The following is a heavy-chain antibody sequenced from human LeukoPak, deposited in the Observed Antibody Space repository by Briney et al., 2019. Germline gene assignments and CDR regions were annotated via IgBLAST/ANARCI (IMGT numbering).Heavy chain of an antibody. V-gene: IGHV3-33*01. CDR2: EWFDGTNK. D-gene: IGHD6-19*01. CDR3: ARDLNSGWSRYGLDV. Sequence: GGSLRLSCAASGFSFSYYGMHWVHQAPGKGLEWVAVEWFDGTNKYYADSVKGRFTISRDSSKNTLYLQMNSLRAEDTAVYYCARDLNSGWSRYGLDVWGQGTTVTVSS. CDR1: GFSFSYYG. J-gene: IGHJ6*02.